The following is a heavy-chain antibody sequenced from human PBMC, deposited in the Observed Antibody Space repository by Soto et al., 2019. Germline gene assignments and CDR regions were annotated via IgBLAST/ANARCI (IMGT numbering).Heavy chain of an antibody. V-gene: IGHV1-46*01. CDR2: INPSGGST. J-gene: IGHJ6*02. CDR1: GCTFTSYY. D-gene: IGHD4-17*01. Sequence: ASVKVSCKASGCTFTSYYMHWVRQAPGQGLEWMGIINPSGGSTSYAQKFQGRVTMTRDTSTSTVYMELSSLRSEDTAVYYCASRIRSAPRSYGMDVWGQGTTVTVSS. CDR3: ASRIRSAPRSYGMDV.